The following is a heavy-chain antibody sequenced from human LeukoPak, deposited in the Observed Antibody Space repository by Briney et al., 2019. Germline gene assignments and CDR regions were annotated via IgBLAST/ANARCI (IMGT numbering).Heavy chain of an antibody. CDR1: GFTFGTYW. Sequence: GGSLRLSCGASGFTFGTYWMHWVRQAPGKGLVWVSGINSDGGTTTYADPVKGRFTISRDNAKNSLYLQMNSLRDDDMALYYCARGNSGSYSQDWFDPWGQGTLVTVSS. J-gene: IGHJ5*02. CDR3: ARGNSGSYSQDWFDP. V-gene: IGHV3-74*01. CDR2: INSDGGTT. D-gene: IGHD1-26*01.